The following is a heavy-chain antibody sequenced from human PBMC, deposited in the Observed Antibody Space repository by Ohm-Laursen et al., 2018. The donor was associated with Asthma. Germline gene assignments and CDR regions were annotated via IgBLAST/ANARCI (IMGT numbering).Heavy chain of an antibody. D-gene: IGHD6-13*01. CDR1: GFSFSSYS. CDR3: ARDAVGAAGVHRHFDS. J-gene: IGHJ4*02. Sequence: GSLRLSCTASGFSFSSYSMNWVRQAPGKGLEWLSSISSSSTSIFSADSAKGRFTISRDNARNSLYLQMHTLRVEDTAVYYCARDAVGAAGVHRHFDSWGQGTLVTVSS. V-gene: IGHV3-21*01. CDR2: ISSSSTSI.